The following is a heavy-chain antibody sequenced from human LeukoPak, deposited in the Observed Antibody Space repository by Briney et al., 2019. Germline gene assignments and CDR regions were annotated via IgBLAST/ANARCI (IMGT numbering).Heavy chain of an antibody. J-gene: IGHJ4*02. CDR2: LNWNGGST. Sequence: GGSLRLSCAASGFTFDSHGMSWVRQAPGKGLEWVSGLNWNGGSTGYADSLQGRFTISRDNAKNSLYLQMTSLRAEDTALYYCARTRSSGGYSGADYWGQGTLVTVSS. CDR3: ARTRSSGGYSGADY. D-gene: IGHD1-26*01. CDR1: GFTFDSHG. V-gene: IGHV3-20*04.